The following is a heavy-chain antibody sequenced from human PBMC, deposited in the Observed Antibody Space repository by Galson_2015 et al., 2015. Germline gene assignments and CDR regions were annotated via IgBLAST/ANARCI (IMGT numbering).Heavy chain of an antibody. Sequence: SVKVSCKASGYTFTSYYMHWARQAPGQGLEWMGIINPSGGSTSYAQKFQGRVTMTRDTSTSTVYMELSSLRSEDTAVYYCAREGGVVTIFGVVTHAFDIWGQGTMVTVSS. D-gene: IGHD3-3*01. CDR3: AREGGVVTIFGVVTHAFDI. CDR1: GYTFTSYY. V-gene: IGHV1-46*01. J-gene: IGHJ3*02. CDR2: INPSGGST.